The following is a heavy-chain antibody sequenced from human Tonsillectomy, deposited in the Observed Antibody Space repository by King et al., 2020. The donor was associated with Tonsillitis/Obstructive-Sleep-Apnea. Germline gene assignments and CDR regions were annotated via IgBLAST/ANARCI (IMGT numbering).Heavy chain of an antibody. CDR2: ISSSGSTI. V-gene: IGHV3-48*03. D-gene: IGHD5-18*01. J-gene: IGHJ4*02. Sequence: EVQLVESGGGLVQPGGSLRLSCAASGFTFSSYEMNWVRQAPGKGLEWVSYISSSGSTIYYADSVKGRFTISRDNAKNSLYLQMNSLRAEDTAVYYFARDLGVQLWADDYWGQGTLVTVSS. CDR1: GFTFSSYE. CDR3: ARDLGVQLWADDY.